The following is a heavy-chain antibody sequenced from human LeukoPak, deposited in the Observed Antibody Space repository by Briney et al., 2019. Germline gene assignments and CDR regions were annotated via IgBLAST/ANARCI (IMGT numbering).Heavy chain of an antibody. CDR2: INDSGNT. Sequence: SETLSLTCIVSGGSISSSRYYWSWIRPPPGKGLEGISSINDSGNTYYNPALKSLIIMSVDTSKNQFSLKLSSVTAADTAAYYCARRGVGAAGYFDNWGQGTLVTVSS. D-gene: IGHD1-26*01. J-gene: IGHJ4*02. CDR3: ARRGVGAAGYFDN. CDR1: GGSISSSRYY. V-gene: IGHV4-39*01.